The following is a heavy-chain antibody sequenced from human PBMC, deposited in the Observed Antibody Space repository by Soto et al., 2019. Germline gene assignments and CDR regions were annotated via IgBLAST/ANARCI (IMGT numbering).Heavy chain of an antibody. CDR2: FSYSGSL. CDR1: SGSSRADN. CDR3: SGGPRYWSFAL. J-gene: IGHJ2*01. Sequence: GELQKWGTGLLKPSETLSLNCSVYSGSSRADNWRWIRQSPGAGLEWIGEFSYSGSLNYNPSLMGRVAVSLDTSTKHLSLTMSYVTAADTAVYFCSGGPRYWSFALWGRGTLVAVS. V-gene: IGHV4-34*01. D-gene: IGHD1-20*01.